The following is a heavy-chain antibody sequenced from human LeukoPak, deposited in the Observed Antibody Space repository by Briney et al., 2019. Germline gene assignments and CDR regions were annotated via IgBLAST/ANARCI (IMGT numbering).Heavy chain of an antibody. J-gene: IGHJ4*02. D-gene: IGHD3-10*01. CDR1: GFTFSTYA. Sequence: PGGSLRLSCAASGFTFSTYAMSWVRQAPGKGLEWVSGISGSGGSTYYADSVKGRFTISRDNSQNTLYLQMNSLRGEDTAVYYCAKIPLGSHWVGFDYWGQGTLVTVSS. V-gene: IGHV3-23*01. CDR3: AKIPLGSHWVGFDY. CDR2: ISGSGGST.